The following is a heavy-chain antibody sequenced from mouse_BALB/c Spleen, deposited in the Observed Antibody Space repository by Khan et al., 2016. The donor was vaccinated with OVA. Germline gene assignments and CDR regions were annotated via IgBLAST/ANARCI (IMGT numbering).Heavy chain of an antibody. CDR3: ARSTYRYAFAY. J-gene: IGHJ3*01. V-gene: IGHV3-8*02. D-gene: IGHD2-14*01. CDR1: GDSITSGY. CDR2: MIYTGYT. Sequence: EVELVESGPSLVKPSQTLSLTCSVTGDSITSGYWSWIRKFPGNKLEYMGYMIYTGYTDYNPSLKSRLAITRHTSTNQYYLQLNSVTTEDTATYSCARSTYRYAFAYWGQGTLVTVSA.